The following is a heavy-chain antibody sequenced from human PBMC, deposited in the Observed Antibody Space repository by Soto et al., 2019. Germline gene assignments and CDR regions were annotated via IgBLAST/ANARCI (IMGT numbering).Heavy chain of an antibody. J-gene: IGHJ5*02. CDR3: ASGHSGSGGGPYNGFDP. CDR1: GYTFTGYY. V-gene: IGHV1-2*02. CDR2: INPNSGGP. D-gene: IGHD2-15*01. Sequence: ASVKVSCKASGYTFTGYYMHWVRQAPGQGLEWMGWINPNSGGPNYAQKFQGRVTRTRETSISTAYMELSRLRSDGTAVYYCASGHSGSGGGPYNGFDPCGQGTLVTVSS.